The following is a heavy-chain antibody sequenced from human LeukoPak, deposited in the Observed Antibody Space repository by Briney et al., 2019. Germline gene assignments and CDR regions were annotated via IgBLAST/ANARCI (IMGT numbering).Heavy chain of an antibody. D-gene: IGHD3-22*01. CDR3: ASYSYYYDSSGYYWFDP. J-gene: IGHJ5*02. Sequence: ASVKVSCKASGYTFTSYGISWVRQAPGQGLEWMGWINPNSGGTNYAQKFQGGVTMTRDTSISTAYMELSRLRSDDTAVYYCASYSYYYDSSGYYWFDPWGQGTLVTVSS. V-gene: IGHV1-2*02. CDR2: INPNSGGT. CDR1: GYTFTSYG.